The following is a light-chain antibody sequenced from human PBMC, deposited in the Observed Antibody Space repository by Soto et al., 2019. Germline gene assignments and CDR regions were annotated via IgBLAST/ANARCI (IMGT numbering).Light chain of an antibody. Sequence: QSALTQPASASGSPGQSITISCTGTSSDVGGYNYVSWYQQRPGKAPKLMIYDVSNRPSGVSNRFSGSKSGNTASLTISGLQAEDEADYYCSSYTSSSTLPYVFGTGTKVTVL. CDR1: SSDVGGYNY. CDR2: DVS. CDR3: SSYTSSSTLPYV. J-gene: IGLJ1*01. V-gene: IGLV2-14*01.